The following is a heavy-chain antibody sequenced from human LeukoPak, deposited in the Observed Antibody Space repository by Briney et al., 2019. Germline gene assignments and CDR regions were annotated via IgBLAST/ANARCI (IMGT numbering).Heavy chain of an antibody. D-gene: IGHD3-10*01. CDR1: GFTVSNNY. V-gene: IGHV3-23*01. CDR3: AKVPTYYYGSGSYYRT. J-gene: IGHJ5*02. CDR2: ISGSGGST. Sequence: GSLRLSCAASGFTVSNNYMSWVRQAPGKGLEWVSAISGSGGSTYYADSVKGRFTISRDNSKNTLYLQMNSLRAEDTAVYYCAKVPTYYYGSGSYYRTWGQGTLVTVSS.